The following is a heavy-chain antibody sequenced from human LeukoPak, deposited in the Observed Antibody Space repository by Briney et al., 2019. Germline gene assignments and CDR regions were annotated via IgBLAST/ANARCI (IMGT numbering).Heavy chain of an antibody. CDR3: ARQGYGGHSQGAAGY. CDR2: INPHSGDT. CDR1: GYTFTGYY. V-gene: IGHV1-2*02. Sequence: ASVKVSCKASGYTFTGYYLHWVRQAPGQGLECMGWINPHSGDTDYAHQGRVTMTRDTSISTAYMELRSLRSDDTAVYYCARQGYGGHSQGAAGYWGQGTLVTVSS. J-gene: IGHJ4*02. D-gene: IGHD4-23*01.